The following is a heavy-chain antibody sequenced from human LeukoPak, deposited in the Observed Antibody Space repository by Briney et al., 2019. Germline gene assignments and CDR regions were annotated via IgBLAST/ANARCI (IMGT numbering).Heavy chain of an antibody. J-gene: IGHJ4*02. CDR2: INPRGST. D-gene: IGHD5-24*01. Sequence: SETLSLTCGVYGGSFSGYYWSWIRQPPGKGLEWIGEINPRGSTNYNPSLKSRVTLSADTSKNQFSLTLNSVTAADTSVYYCARRRLGYYFDYWGQGTLVTVSS. CDR3: ARRRLGYYFDY. CDR1: GGSFSGYY. V-gene: IGHV4-34*01.